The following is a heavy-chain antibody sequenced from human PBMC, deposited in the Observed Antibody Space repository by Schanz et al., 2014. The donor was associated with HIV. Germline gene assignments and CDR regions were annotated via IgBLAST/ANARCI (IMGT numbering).Heavy chain of an antibody. J-gene: IGHJ4*02. CDR2: INWNGDTT. D-gene: IGHD1-1*01. V-gene: IGHV3-23*01. Sequence: EVQLLEFGGGLVRPGESLRLSCLASGFTFNNYAMSWVRQAPGKGLEWVAVINWNGDTTYYADSVKGRFTISRDNSKNEVFLQMSGLRAADTAVYYCVRDSYAYGTTYYFEHWGQGTLVTVSS. CDR3: VRDSYAYGTTYYFEH. CDR1: GFTFNNYA.